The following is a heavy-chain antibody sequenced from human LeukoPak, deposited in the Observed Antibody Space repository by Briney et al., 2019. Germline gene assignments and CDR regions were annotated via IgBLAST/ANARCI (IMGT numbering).Heavy chain of an antibody. CDR2: ISGIGRST. Sequence: PGGFLRLFFAASGFIFSSYSKRWGRPAPGEGVGLVFGISGIGRSTYYVDSVKGRFTISRDNSKNTLYLQMNSLRAEDTAVYYCAKSFYDILTGSDDYWGQETLVTVSS. V-gene: IGHV3-23*01. D-gene: IGHD3-9*01. J-gene: IGHJ4*02. CDR3: AKSFYDILTGSDDY. CDR1: GFIFSSYS.